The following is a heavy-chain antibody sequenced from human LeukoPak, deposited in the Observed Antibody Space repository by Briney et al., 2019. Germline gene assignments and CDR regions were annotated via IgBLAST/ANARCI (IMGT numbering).Heavy chain of an antibody. D-gene: IGHD2-8*01. J-gene: IGHJ4*02. V-gene: IGHV3-74*03. CDR2: ISSDGSST. CDR3: ATDASPYCTNGVCYYNFDY. Sequence: GGSLRLSCAASGFTFSSYAMSWVRQAPGKGLVWVSRISSDGSSTTYADSVKGRFTISRDNAENSLFLQMNSLRAEDTAVYYCATDASPYCTNGVCYYNFDYWGQGTLVTVSS. CDR1: GFTFSSYA.